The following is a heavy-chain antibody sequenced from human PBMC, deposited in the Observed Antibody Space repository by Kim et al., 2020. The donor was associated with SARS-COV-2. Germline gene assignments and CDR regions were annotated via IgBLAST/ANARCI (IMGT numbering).Heavy chain of an antibody. CDR3: ARGKYAGFGESLNWFDP. CDR2: INSDGSST. D-gene: IGHD3-10*01. Sequence: GGSLRLSCAASGFTFSSYWMHWVRQAPGKGLVWVSRINSDGSSTSYADSVKGRFTISRDNAKNTLYLQMNSLRAEDTAVYYCARGKYAGFGESLNWFDPWGQGTLVTVSS. V-gene: IGHV3-74*01. CDR1: GFTFSSYW. J-gene: IGHJ5*02.